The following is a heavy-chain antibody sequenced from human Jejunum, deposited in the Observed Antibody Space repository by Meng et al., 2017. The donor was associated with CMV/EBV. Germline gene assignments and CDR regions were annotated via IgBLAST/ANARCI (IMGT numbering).Heavy chain of an antibody. CDR3: ARILLNDYGDYFDY. V-gene: IGHV4-39*07. D-gene: IGHD4-17*01. Sequence: GYISSNSYYWGWIRQPPGKGLEWIGIIYNSGNTYYNPSLKSRVTISKDTSKNQFSLKLTSVTAADTAVYYCARILLNDYGDYFDYWGQGALVTVSS. CDR1: GYISSNSYY. J-gene: IGHJ4*02. CDR2: IYNSGNT.